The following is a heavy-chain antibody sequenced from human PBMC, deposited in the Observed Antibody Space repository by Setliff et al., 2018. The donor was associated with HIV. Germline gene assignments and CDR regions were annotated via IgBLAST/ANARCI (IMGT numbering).Heavy chain of an antibody. V-gene: IGHV1-46*01. CDR1: GYSFTNHY. D-gene: IGHD2-2*01. Sequence: GASVKVSCKPSGYSFTNHYMHWVRQAPGQGLEWMGIINPSGGSTSYAQKFQGRVTMTRDTSTSTVYMELSSLRSEDTAVYYCARDFGGYCSSMSCPGLFDPWGQGTLVTVSS. CDR3: ARDFGGYCSSMSCPGLFDP. CDR2: INPSGGST. J-gene: IGHJ5*02.